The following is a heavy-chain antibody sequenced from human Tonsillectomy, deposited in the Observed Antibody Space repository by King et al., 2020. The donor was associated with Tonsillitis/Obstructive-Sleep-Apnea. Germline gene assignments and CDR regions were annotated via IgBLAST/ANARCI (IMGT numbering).Heavy chain of an antibody. CDR2: IYNSGST. D-gene: IGHD6-19*01. V-gene: IGHV4-4*07. Sequence: QLQESGPGLVKPSETLSLTCSVSGGSISSDNWSWIRQPAGKGLEWIGRIYNSGSTNYNPSLKSRVTMSVDTSKNQFSLKLSFVTAADTAVYFCARNLGGVVAGTSSWFDPWGQGTLVIVSS. J-gene: IGHJ5*02. CDR1: GGSISSDN. CDR3: ARNLGGVVAGTSSWFDP.